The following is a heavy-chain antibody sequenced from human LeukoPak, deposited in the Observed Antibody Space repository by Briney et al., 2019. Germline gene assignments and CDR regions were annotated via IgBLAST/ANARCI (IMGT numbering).Heavy chain of an antibody. D-gene: IGHD3-10*01. CDR3: AKEAGGTIDY. V-gene: IGHV3-30*18. CDR1: GFTFSSYG. J-gene: IGHJ4*02. CDR2: ISYDGSNK. Sequence: GGSLRLSCAASGFTFSSYGMHWVRQAPGKGLEWVAVISYDGSNKYYADSVKGRFTISRDNSKNTLYLQMNSLRDENTAVYYCAKEAGGTIDYWGQETLVTVP.